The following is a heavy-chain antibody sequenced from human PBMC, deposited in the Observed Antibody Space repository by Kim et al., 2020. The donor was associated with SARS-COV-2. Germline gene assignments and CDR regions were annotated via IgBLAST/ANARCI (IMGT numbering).Heavy chain of an antibody. D-gene: IGHD3-3*01. CDR3: AKDQLNYDFWSGYFDY. Sequence: GGSLRLSCAASGFTFSSYGMHWVRQAPGKGLEWVAVISYDGSNNYYADSVKGRFTISRDNSKNTLYLQMNSLRAEDTAVYYCAKDQLNYDFWSGYFDYWGQGTLVTVSS. J-gene: IGHJ4*02. CDR2: ISYDGSNN. V-gene: IGHV3-30*18. CDR1: GFTFSSYG.